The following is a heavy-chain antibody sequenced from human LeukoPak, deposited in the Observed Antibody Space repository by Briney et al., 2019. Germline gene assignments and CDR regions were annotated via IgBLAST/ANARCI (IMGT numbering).Heavy chain of an antibody. Sequence: ASVKVSCKTSGYTFSGHFIYWVRQAPGQGLEWMGWISAYNGNTNYAQKFQGRVTITADESTSTAYMELRSLRSDDTAVYYCARVVSAISVWGDYYYYYMDVWGKGTTVTVSS. CDR3: ARVVSAISVWGDYYYYYMDV. V-gene: IGHV1-18*04. D-gene: IGHD6-19*01. CDR1: GYTFSGHF. J-gene: IGHJ6*03. CDR2: ISAYNGNT.